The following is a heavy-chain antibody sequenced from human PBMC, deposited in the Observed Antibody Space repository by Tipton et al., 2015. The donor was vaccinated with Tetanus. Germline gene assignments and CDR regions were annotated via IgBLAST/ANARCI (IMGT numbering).Heavy chain of an antibody. V-gene: IGHV3-11*01. D-gene: IGHD6-6*01. CDR2: ISHTGTTT. Sequence: GSLRLSCAASGFKFGDYYMSWIRLAPGKGLEWISYISHTGTTTYYSASVMGRFTVSRDNTKNSLYLEINSLRAEDTAVYYCARSESRIAPRIPWGMDIWGQGTTVTVSS. CDR1: GFKFGDYY. J-gene: IGHJ6*02. CDR3: ARSESRIAPRIPWGMDI.